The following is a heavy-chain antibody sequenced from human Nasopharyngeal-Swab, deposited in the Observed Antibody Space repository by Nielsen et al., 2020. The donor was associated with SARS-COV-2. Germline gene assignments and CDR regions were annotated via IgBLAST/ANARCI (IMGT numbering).Heavy chain of an antibody. CDR3: ARALLWEPFDY. V-gene: IGHV4-34*01. Sequence: SETLSLTCAVYGGSFSGYYWSWIRQPPGKGLEWIGEINHSGSTYYNPSLKSRVTISVDRSKNQFSLKLSSVTAADTAVYYCARALLWEPFDYWGQGTLVTVSS. CDR1: GGSFSGYY. J-gene: IGHJ4*02. D-gene: IGHD1-26*01. CDR2: INHSGST.